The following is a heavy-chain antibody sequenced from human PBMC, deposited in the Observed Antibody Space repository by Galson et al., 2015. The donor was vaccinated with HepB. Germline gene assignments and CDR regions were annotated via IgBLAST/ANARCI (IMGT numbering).Heavy chain of an antibody. CDR2: MNPNSGNT. CDR3: ARVSLRVPPQGVSGDYLIDP. V-gene: IGHV1-8*01. J-gene: IGHJ5*02. CDR1: GYTFTSYD. Sequence: SVKVSCKASGYTFTSYDINWVRQATGQGLEWMGWMNPNSGNTGYAQKFQGRVTMTRNTSISTAYMELSSLRSEDTAVYYCARVSLRVPPQGVSGDYLIDPWGQGTLVTVSS. D-gene: IGHD4-17*01.